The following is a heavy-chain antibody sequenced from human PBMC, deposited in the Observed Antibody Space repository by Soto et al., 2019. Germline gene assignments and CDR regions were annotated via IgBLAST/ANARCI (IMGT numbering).Heavy chain of an antibody. V-gene: IGHV1-69*12. CDR2: IIPIFGTA. D-gene: IGHD6-19*01. J-gene: IGHJ5*02. CDR1: GGTFSSYA. Sequence: QVQLVQSGAEVKKPGSSVKVSRKASGGTFSSYAISWVRQAPGQGLEWMGGIIPIFGTANYAQKFQGRVTITADESTGXXYXEXXSLRSEDTAVYYCARDSAAYSSGWYFQPVGNWFDPWGQGTLVTVSS. CDR3: ARDSAAYSSGWYFQPVGNWFDP.